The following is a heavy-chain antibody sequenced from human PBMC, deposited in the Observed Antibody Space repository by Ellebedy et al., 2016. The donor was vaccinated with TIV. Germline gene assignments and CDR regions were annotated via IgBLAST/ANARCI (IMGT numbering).Heavy chain of an antibody. J-gene: IGHJ5*02. CDR3: ARRGSYGDYAVQINSWFDT. CDR2: IYQDGGVQ. CDR1: GFSFRSYW. Sequence: PGGSLRLSCAASGFSFRSYWMSWVRQAPGKGLEWVANIYQDGGVQYYVDSVKGRFTISRDNADNSLFLQMNSLRAEETAVYYCARRGSYGDYAVQINSWFDTWGRGTLVAVS. D-gene: IGHD4-17*01. V-gene: IGHV3-7*01.